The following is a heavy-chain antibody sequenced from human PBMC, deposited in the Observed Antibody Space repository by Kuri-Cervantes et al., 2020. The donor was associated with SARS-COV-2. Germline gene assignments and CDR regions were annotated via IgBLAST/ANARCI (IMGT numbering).Heavy chain of an antibody. CDR3: ARLKLAPSPRFDY. CDR2: IYYSGST. Sequence: SCTVSGGSISSGDYYWSWIRQPPGKGLEWIGYIYYSGSTYYNPSLKSRVTISVDTSKNQFSLKLSSVTAADTAVYYCARLKLAPSPRFDYWGQGTLVTVSS. J-gene: IGHJ4*02. V-gene: IGHV4-30-4*01. CDR1: GGSISSGDYY. D-gene: IGHD1-1*01.